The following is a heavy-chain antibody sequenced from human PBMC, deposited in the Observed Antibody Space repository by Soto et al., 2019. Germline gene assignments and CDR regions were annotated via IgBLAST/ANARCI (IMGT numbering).Heavy chain of an antibody. CDR2: ISAYNGNT. J-gene: IGHJ4*02. Sequence: CKASGYTFTSYGISWVRQAPGQGLEWMGWISAYNGNTDYAQKVQARVTMTTDTSTSTAYMELRSLRSDDTAVYYCARDRARPTVTFFDYWGQGTLVTVSS. V-gene: IGHV1-18*01. D-gene: IGHD4-17*01. CDR3: ARDRARPTVTFFDY. CDR1: GYTFTSYG.